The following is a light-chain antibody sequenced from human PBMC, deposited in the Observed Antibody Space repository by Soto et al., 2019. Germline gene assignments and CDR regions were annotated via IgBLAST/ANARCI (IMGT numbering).Light chain of an antibody. CDR3: QQFNNWPRT. Sequence: IAMTQSPATLSVFPGERATLSCRASQSVSSNLAWYQQKPGQAPRLLISDASTRATGIPARFSGSGSGTEFTLTISSLQSEDFAVYYCQQFNNWPRTFGQGTKVDIK. J-gene: IGKJ1*01. CDR1: QSVSSN. CDR2: DAS. V-gene: IGKV3-15*01.